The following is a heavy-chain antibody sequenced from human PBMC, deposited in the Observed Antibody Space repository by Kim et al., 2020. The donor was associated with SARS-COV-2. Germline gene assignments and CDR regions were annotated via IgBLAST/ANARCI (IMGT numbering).Heavy chain of an antibody. D-gene: IGHD2-15*01. CDR2: GNGNT. V-gene: IGHV1-3*01. J-gene: IGHJ4*02. Sequence: GNGNTKYSRKFQGRVTFTTDTAASTAYMELSSLRSEDSAVYYCLGGYYFDYWGQGTLVTVSS. CDR3: LGGYYFDY.